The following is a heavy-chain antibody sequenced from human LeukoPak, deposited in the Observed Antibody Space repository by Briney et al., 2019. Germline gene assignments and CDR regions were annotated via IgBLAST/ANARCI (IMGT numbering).Heavy chain of an antibody. D-gene: IGHD2-2*02. J-gene: IGHJ3*02. CDR3: ASIVVPAAIGNDAFDI. CDR2: ISYDGSNK. V-gene: IGHV3-30-3*01. Sequence: GGSLRLSCAASGFPFSSYAMHWVRQAPGKGLEWVAVISYDGSNKYYADSVKGRFTISRDNSKNTLYLQMNSLRAEDTAVYYCASIVVPAAIGNDAFDIWGQGTMVTVSS. CDR1: GFPFSSYA.